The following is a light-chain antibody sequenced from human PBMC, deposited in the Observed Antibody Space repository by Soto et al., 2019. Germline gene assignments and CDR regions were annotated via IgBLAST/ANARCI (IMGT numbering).Light chain of an antibody. CDR2: DAS. V-gene: IGKV3D-11*01. J-gene: IGKJ5*01. Sequence: QAPATLIVHPGERAALPCRASQGVSSNLAWYQQKPGRSPRLLIYDASNRATGIPARFSGSGSGTDFTLTISSLEPEDFAVYYCQQRSKWPMTFSQGTRLEIK. CDR3: QQRSKWPMT. CDR1: QGVSSN.